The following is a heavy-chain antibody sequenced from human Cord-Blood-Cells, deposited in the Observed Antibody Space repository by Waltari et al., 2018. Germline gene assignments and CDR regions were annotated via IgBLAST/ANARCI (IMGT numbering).Heavy chain of an antibody. CDR2: IYYSGST. V-gene: IGHV4-59*01. D-gene: IGHD2-15*01. J-gene: IGHJ3*02. Sequence: QVQLQESGPGLVKPSETLSLTCTVSGGSISSYYWRWIRQPPGKGLEWIGYIYYSGSTNYNPSLKSRVTISVDTSKNQFSLKLSSVTAADTAVYYCARAYWAYCSGGSCYAFDIWGQGTMVTVSS. CDR1: GGSISSYY. CDR3: ARAYWAYCSGGSCYAFDI.